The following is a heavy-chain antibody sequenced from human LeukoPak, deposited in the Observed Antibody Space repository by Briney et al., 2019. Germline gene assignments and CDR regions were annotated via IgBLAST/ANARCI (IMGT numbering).Heavy chain of an antibody. CDR3: AKGPGFWYDSSGYYDY. CDR1: GFTFDDYT. J-gene: IGHJ4*02. CDR2: ISWDGGST. Sequence: GGSLRLSCAASGFTFDDYTMHWVRQAPGKDLEWVSLISWDGGSTYYADSVKGRFTISRDNSKNSLYLQMNSLRTEDTALYYCAKGPGFWYDSSGYYDYWGQGTLVIVSS. V-gene: IGHV3-43*01. D-gene: IGHD3-22*01.